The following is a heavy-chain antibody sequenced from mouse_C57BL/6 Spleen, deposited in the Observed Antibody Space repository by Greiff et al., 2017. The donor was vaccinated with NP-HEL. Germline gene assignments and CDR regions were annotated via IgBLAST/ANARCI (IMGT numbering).Heavy chain of an antibody. CDR3: ARRGYDTPFDY. J-gene: IGHJ2*01. D-gene: IGHD2-3*01. CDR1: GYTFTSYW. CDR2: IYPSDSVT. V-gene: IGHV1-61*01. Sequence: QVQLQQPGAELVRPGSSVNLSCKASGYTFTSYWMDWVKQRPGHGLEWIGYIYPSDSVTNNNQKFKDKATLTVDKSSSTAYMQRSSLTSEDSAVYYCARRGYDTPFDYWGQGTTLTVSS.